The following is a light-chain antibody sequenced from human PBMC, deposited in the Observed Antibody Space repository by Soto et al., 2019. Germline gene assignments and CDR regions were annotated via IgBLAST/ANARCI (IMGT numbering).Light chain of an antibody. CDR1: SSNIGSNY. Sequence: QAVVTHPPSASGTPGQRVTISCSGSSSNIGSNYVYWYQQLPGTAPKLLIYRNNQRPSGVPDRFSGSKSGTSASLAISGLRSEDEADYYCAAWDDSLSGVVFGGGTQLTVL. CDR2: RNN. CDR3: AAWDDSLSGVV. V-gene: IGLV1-47*01. J-gene: IGLJ3*02.